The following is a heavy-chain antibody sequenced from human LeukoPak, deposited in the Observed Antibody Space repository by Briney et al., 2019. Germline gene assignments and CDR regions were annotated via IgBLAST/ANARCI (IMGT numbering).Heavy chain of an antibody. V-gene: IGHV1-69*05. J-gene: IGHJ5*02. CDR2: IIPIFGTA. Sequence: GSSVKVSCKASGGTFSSYAISWVRQAPGQGLGWMGRIIPIFGTANYAQKFQGRVTITTDESTSTAYMELSSLRSEDTAVYYCARGPTMVRGVRWFDPWGQGTLVTVSS. CDR3: ARGPTMVRGVRWFDP. D-gene: IGHD3-10*01. CDR1: GGTFSSYA.